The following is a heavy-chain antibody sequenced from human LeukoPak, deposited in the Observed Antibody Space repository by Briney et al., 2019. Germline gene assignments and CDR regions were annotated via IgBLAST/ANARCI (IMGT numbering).Heavy chain of an antibody. V-gene: IGHV4-59*01. Sequence: SETLSLTCTVSGGSISSYYWSWIRRPPGKGLEWIGYIYYSGSTNYNPSLKSRVTISVDTSKNQFSLKLSSVTAAGTAVYYCARGVLRYFDWSYFDYWGQGTLVTVSS. D-gene: IGHD3-9*01. CDR2: IYYSGST. CDR3: ARGVLRYFDWSYFDY. J-gene: IGHJ4*02. CDR1: GGSISSYY.